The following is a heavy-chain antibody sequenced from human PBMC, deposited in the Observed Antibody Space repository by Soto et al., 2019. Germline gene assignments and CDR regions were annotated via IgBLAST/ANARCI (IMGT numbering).Heavy chain of an antibody. CDR3: AREGEGITDY. J-gene: IGHJ4*02. CDR2: IYYSGST. Sequence: SETLSLTCTVSGGSISSSSYYWGWIRQPPGKGLEWIGSIYYSGSTYYNPSLKSRVTISVDTSKNQFSLKLSSVTAADTAVYYCAREGEGITDYWGQGTLVTVSS. V-gene: IGHV4-39*02. CDR1: GGSISSSSYY. D-gene: IGHD3-10*01.